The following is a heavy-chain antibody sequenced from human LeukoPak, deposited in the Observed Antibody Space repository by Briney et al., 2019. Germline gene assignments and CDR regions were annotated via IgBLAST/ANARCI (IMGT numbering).Heavy chain of an antibody. V-gene: IGHV4-61*01. Sequence: SETLSLTCTVSGGSVSSGSYYWSWIRQPPGKGLEWIVYIYYSGSTNYNPSLKGRVTISVDTSKNQFSLKLSSVTAADTAVYYCASGPDCSGGSCYYYGMDVWGKGTTVTVSS. CDR2: IYYSGST. D-gene: IGHD2-15*01. J-gene: IGHJ6*04. CDR1: GGSVSSGSYY. CDR3: ASGPDCSGGSCYYYGMDV.